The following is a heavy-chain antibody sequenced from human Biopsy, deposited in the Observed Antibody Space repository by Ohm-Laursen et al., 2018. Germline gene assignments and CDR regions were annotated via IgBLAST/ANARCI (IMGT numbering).Heavy chain of an antibody. D-gene: IGHD3-3*01. CDR2: IYYSGTT. CDR1: GESMGTYY. Sequence: SETLSLTCTVSGESMGTYYWSWIRQPPGKVVEWIASIYYSGTTHKNPSLKSRVTISVDTSRGLLSLDLSSVTAADTAVYYCARVRGGFLEWFDYWGQGTLVTVSS. CDR3: ARVRGGFLEWFDY. J-gene: IGHJ5*01. V-gene: IGHV4-59*01.